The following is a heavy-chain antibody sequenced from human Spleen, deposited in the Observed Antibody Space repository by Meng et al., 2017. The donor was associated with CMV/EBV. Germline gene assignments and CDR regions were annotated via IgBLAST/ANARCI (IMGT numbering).Heavy chain of an antibody. J-gene: IGHJ6*02. V-gene: IGHV4-34*01. CDR3: ARVARPCPNHIFTGYYTTGRGVGMDV. CDR2: ISHSGRT. Sequence: GSLRLSCAVYGGSFSAHSWSWIRQSPGKGLEWIGEISHSGRTNYNPSLKSRLTISVETSKTQFSVKLNSVTAAETAVYYCARVARPCPNHIFTGYYTTGRGVGMDVWGQGTTVTVSS. CDR1: GGSFSAHS. D-gene: IGHD3-9*01.